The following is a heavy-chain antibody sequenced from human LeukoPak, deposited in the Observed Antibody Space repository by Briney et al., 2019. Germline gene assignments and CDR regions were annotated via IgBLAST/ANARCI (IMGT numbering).Heavy chain of an antibody. CDR1: GYTFTSYG. J-gene: IGHJ4*02. CDR3: AREDLAPFGPMATIKHFDY. V-gene: IGHV1-18*01. CDR2: ISAYNGNT. D-gene: IGHD5-24*01. Sequence: GASVKVSCKASGYTFTSYGISWVRQAPGQGLEWMGWISAYNGNTNYAQKLQGRVTMTTDTSTSTAYMELRSLRSDDTAVYYCAREDLAPFGPMATIKHFDYWGQGTLVTVSS.